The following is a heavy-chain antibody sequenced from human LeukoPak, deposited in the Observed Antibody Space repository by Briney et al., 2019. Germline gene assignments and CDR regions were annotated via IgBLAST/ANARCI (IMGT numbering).Heavy chain of an antibody. CDR1: GFTFSSYA. V-gene: IGHV3-23*01. D-gene: IGHD3-3*01. Sequence: GGSLRLSCAASGFTFSSYAMSWVRQAPGKGLEWVSAISGSGGSTYYADSVKGRFTISRDNSKNTLYLQMNSLRAEDTAVYHCAKALDYDFWSGYPGVDPWGQGTLVTVSS. J-gene: IGHJ5*02. CDR3: AKALDYDFWSGYPGVDP. CDR2: ISGSGGST.